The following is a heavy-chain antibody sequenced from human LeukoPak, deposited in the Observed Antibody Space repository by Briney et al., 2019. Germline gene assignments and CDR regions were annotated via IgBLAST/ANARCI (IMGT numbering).Heavy chain of an antibody. V-gene: IGHV4-39*07. CDR2: IYYTGTT. CDR1: GGSISNTNYY. D-gene: IGHD6-13*01. J-gene: IGHJ4*02. CDR3: AREEYSSDWYGHDS. Sequence: PSETLSLTCTVSGGSISNTNYYWAWIRQPPGRGLEWIGSIYYTGTTFDNPSLKSRVALSVDTSKNQFSLRLTSVTAADTAFYYCAREEYSSDWYGHDSLGQGTLVTVSS.